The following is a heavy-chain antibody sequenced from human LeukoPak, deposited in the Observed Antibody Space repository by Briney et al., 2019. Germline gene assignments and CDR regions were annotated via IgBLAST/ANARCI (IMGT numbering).Heavy chain of an antibody. CDR2: IIPIFGTA. D-gene: IGHD3-22*01. J-gene: IGHJ6*03. Sequence: SVKVSCKASGYTFINNWMHWVRQAPGQGLEWMGGIIPIFGTANYAQKFQGRVTITADKSTSTAYMELSSLRSEDTAVYYCARGKDYYDSSGYPTVGYYMDVWGKGTTVTVSS. CDR1: GYTFINNW. V-gene: IGHV1-69*06. CDR3: ARGKDYYDSSGYPTVGYYMDV.